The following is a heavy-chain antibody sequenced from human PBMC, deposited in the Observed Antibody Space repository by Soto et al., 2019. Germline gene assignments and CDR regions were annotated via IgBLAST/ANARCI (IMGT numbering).Heavy chain of an antibody. CDR2: IWYDGSNE. V-gene: IGHV3-33*01. CDR1: GFIFSNFG. D-gene: IGHD6-19*01. J-gene: IGHJ6*02. Sequence: PGGSLRLSCAASGFIFSNFGMHWVRQAPGKGLEWVAVIWYDGSNEYYADSVKGRFTISEDNSKNMLYLQMNSLRAEDTAVYYCARDDIPGITVATYGLDVWGQGTTVTV. CDR3: ARDDIPGITVATYGLDV.